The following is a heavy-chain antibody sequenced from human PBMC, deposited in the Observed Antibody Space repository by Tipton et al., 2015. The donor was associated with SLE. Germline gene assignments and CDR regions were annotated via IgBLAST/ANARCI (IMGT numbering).Heavy chain of an antibody. CDR2: FDPSGGSA. CDR3: TRGLRFTMVQGVEY. Sequence: QLVQSGAEVKKPGASVKVSCKASGYTFTTYYIHWVRQAPGQGLEWMGIFDPSGGSANYAQRFQGRLTMTGDTSTGAVYMELSSLRSEDTAVYYCTRGLRFTMVQGVEYWGQGTLVTVSS. V-gene: IGHV1-46*01. J-gene: IGHJ4*02. D-gene: IGHD3-10*01. CDR1: GYTFTTYY.